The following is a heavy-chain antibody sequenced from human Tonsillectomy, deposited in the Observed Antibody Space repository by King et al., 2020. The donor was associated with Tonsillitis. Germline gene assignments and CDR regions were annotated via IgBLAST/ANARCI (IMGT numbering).Heavy chain of an antibody. CDR1: VGSFSGYF. V-gene: IGHV4-34*01. CDR3: ASNWGSNS. Sequence: QVQLQQWGAGLLKPSETLSLTCAVYVGSFSGYFWSWIRQPPGKGLEWIGEINHRGTTNYNPSLKRRVTISVDTSKNHFSLILSSVTAADTAVYYCASNWGSNSWGQGTLVTVSS. D-gene: IGHD7-27*01. J-gene: IGHJ4*02. CDR2: INHRGTT.